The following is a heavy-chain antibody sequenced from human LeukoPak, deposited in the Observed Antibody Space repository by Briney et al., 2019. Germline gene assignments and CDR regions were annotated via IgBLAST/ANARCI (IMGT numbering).Heavy chain of an antibody. Sequence: EASVKVSCKASGYIFTSYFMHWVRQAPGQGLEWMGLINPSGGSTRYAQKFQGRVTITADESTSTAYMEVSSLRSEDTAMYYCARGTWLQSQAFDIWGQGTMVTVSS. CDR1: GYIFTSYF. J-gene: IGHJ3*02. D-gene: IGHD5-24*01. CDR3: ARGTWLQSQAFDI. CDR2: INPSGGST. V-gene: IGHV1-46*01.